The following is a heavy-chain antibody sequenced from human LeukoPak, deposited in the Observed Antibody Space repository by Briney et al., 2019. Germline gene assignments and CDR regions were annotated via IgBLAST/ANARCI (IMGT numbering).Heavy chain of an antibody. CDR2: ISGSGGNT. V-gene: IGHV3-23*01. J-gene: IGHJ5*02. Sequence: GGSLRLSCAASGFTVSSNYVSWVRQAPGKGLEWVSVISGSGGNTYYADSVKGRFTISRDNSKNTLYLQMNSLRAEDTAIYYCANFERTVAGPYNWFDPWGQGTRVTVSS. CDR1: GFTVSSNY. D-gene: IGHD6-19*01. CDR3: ANFERTVAGPYNWFDP.